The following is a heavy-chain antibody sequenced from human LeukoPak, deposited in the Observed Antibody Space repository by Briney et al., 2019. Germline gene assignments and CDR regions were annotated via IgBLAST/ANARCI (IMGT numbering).Heavy chain of an antibody. CDR3: ARSRASGWYGMDV. D-gene: IGHD6-19*01. V-gene: IGHV3-74*01. J-gene: IGHJ6*02. CDR2: ISSDGSIT. Sequence: GGSLRLSCAASGFTFSTYWMHWVRQAPGKGLVWVSRISSDGSITGYADSVKGRFTISRDNAKNTLYLQMNSLRAEDTAVYYCARSRASGWYGMDVWGQGTTVTVSS. CDR1: GFTFSTYW.